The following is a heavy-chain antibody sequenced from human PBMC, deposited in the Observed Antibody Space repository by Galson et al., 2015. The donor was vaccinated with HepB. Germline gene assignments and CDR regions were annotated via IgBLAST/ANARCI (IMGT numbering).Heavy chain of an antibody. J-gene: IGHJ4*02. V-gene: IGHV3-30*02. Sequence: SLRLSCAASGFTFDKYATHWVRQAPGKGLEWVAFVQNDGSDEYYADSVKGRFSISRDTSKNTIYVQMSSLRVEDTAIYYCAKDDYHDSSGYDPIDHWGQGTLVTVSS. D-gene: IGHD3-22*01. CDR2: VQNDGSDE. CDR3: AKDDYHDSSGYDPIDH. CDR1: GFTFDKYA.